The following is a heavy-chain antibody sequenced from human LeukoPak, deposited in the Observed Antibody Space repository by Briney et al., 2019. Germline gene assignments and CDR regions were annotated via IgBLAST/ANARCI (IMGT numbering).Heavy chain of an antibody. J-gene: IGHJ4*02. V-gene: IGHV3-23*01. CDR1: GCTVSRYA. CDR3: AKDRSSSWYYFDY. CDR2: ISGSGGST. D-gene: IGHD6-13*01. Sequence: GGSLRLSCAASGCTVSRYAMGGVRQAPRKGLEWVSAISGSGGSTYYADSVKGWFTISRDNAKNTLYLQMNSLRAEDTAVYYCAKDRSSSWYYFDYCGQGTLVTVSS.